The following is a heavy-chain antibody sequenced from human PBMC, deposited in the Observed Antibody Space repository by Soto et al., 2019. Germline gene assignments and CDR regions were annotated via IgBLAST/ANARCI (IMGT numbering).Heavy chain of an antibody. J-gene: IGHJ4*02. Sequence: QLLESGPGLVKPSETLSLTCTVSGGSVSSSSYYWGWIRQPPGKGLEWIGSIYYSGSTYYNPSLKSRVTMSVDTSKNQFSLKLSSVTAADTAVYYCARRGSGYYYVGYWGQGTLVTVSS. CDR2: IYYSGST. CDR3: ARRGSGYYYVGY. CDR1: GGSVSSSSYY. D-gene: IGHD3-22*01. V-gene: IGHV4-39*01.